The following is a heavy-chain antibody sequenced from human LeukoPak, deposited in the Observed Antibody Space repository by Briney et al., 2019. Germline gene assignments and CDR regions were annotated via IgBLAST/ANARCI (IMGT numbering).Heavy chain of an antibody. J-gene: IGHJ4*02. Sequence: GGSLRLSCAASGFTVSTNYMSCVRQAPGKGLEWVSVIYSGDTTFYADSVRGKFTISRDNSKNTLYLQMNSLRAEDTAVYYCASILRSSSGYYFDYWGQGTLVTVSS. D-gene: IGHD3-10*01. CDR3: ASILRSSSGYYFDY. CDR1: GFTVSTNY. CDR2: IYSGDTT. V-gene: IGHV3-66*01.